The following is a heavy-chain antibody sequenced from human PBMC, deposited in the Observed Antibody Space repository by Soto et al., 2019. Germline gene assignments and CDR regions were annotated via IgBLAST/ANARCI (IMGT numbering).Heavy chain of an antibody. CDR3: ARKSTTANFEG. CDR2: IRAFSGRK. Sequence: QVQLVQSGAEVKKPGASVKVSCKTSGFNFFNYGYTWVRQAPGQGLEWVGCIRAFSGRKDYAPKFQGRVTLTADRTTSTAYMELWSFTSDHTAVYYCARKSTTANFEGRGQGTRVTVSS. V-gene: IGHV1-18*01. CDR1: GFNFFNYG. D-gene: IGHD1-26*01. J-gene: IGHJ4*02.